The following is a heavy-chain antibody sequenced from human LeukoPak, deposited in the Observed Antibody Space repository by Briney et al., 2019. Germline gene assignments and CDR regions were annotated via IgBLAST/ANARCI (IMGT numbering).Heavy chain of an antibody. J-gene: IGHJ6*03. CDR2: INPNSGGT. CDR3: ARDTAMAFYYMDV. CDR1: GYTFTGYY. Sequence: GASVKVSCKAPGYTFTGYYMHWVRQAPGQGLEWMGWINPNSGGTNYAQKFQGRVTMTRDTSISTAYMELSRLRSDDTAVYYCARDTAMAFYYMDVWGKGTTVTASS. V-gene: IGHV1-2*02. D-gene: IGHD5-18*01.